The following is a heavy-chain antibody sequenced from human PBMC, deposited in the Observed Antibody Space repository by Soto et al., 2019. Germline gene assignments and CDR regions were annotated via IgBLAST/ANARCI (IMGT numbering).Heavy chain of an antibody. D-gene: IGHD6-13*01. J-gene: IGHJ6*02. CDR1: GDSISAYS. Sequence: PSETLSLTCTVSGDSISAYSWSWVRQPPGKGLEWIGNIYYSGSTNYNPSLKSRVTISVDTSKNQFSLKLSSVTAADTAVYYCARFYSSTYGMDVWGQGTTVTVSS. CDR3: ARFYSSTYGMDV. V-gene: IGHV4-59*01. CDR2: IYYSGST.